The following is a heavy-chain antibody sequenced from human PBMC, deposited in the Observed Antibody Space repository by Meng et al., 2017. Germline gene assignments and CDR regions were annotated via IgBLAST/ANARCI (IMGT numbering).Heavy chain of an antibody. Sequence: QVPLQESCPGLVRPSETLSLTCTVSGDSVTVGSHYWSWIRQPPGKGLEWIGYIDYGGSTSYNPSLRSRVTISVDTSNNQFSLKLSSVTAADTAVSYCARTRGDYYFDYWGQGTLVTVSS. J-gene: IGHJ4*02. CDR2: IDYGGST. V-gene: IGHV4-61*01. D-gene: IGHD3-16*01. CDR3: ARTRGDYYFDY. CDR1: GDSVTVGSHY.